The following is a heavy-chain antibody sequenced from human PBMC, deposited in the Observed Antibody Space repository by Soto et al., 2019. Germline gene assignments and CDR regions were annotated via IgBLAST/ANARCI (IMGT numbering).Heavy chain of an antibody. D-gene: IGHD3-9*01. CDR2: IFWDDDN. CDR1: VFSLRTRGVA. J-gene: IGHJ4*02. V-gene: IGHV2-5*02. CDR3: AHSPPYDILTGSLNYFDY. Sequence: QITLKESGPTLVKPPQTLTLTCTFSVFSLRTRGVAVGWLRQPPAKALEWLELIFWDDDNRYSQSLKSRLTTTKGDSKSQVVLTMTNMDPVDTATYYCAHSPPYDILTGSLNYFDYWGQGTLVTVSS.